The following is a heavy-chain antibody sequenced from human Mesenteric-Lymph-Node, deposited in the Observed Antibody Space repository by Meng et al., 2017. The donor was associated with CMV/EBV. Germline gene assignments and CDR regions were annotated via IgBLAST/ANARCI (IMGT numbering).Heavy chain of an antibody. CDR2: INSHDSDT. V-gene: IGHV1-18*01. Sequence: ASVKVSCKASGYSFRNYDIHWVRQAPGQGPEWMGRINSHDSDTKYAQKVQDRLRMSIDIYKATAYMDLRSLRPDDTAVYYCARPQGRANWNYKGYYYGMDVWGQGTTVTVSS. D-gene: IGHD1-7*01. J-gene: IGHJ6*02. CDR3: ARPQGRANWNYKGYYYGMDV. CDR1: GYSFRNYD.